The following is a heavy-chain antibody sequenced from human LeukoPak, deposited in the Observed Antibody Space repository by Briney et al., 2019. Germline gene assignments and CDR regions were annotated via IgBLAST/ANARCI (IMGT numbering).Heavy chain of an antibody. V-gene: IGHV4-39*01. Sequence: PSETLSLTCTVSGGSISSSSYYWGWIRQPPGKGLEWIGSIYYSGSTYYNPSLKSRVTISVDTSKNQFSLKLSSVTAADTAVYYCARQFLPSSGYGTEYYFDNWGQGTLVTVSS. CDR3: ARQFLPSSGYGTEYYFDN. D-gene: IGHD5-12*01. CDR2: IYYSGST. CDR1: GGSISSSSYY. J-gene: IGHJ4*02.